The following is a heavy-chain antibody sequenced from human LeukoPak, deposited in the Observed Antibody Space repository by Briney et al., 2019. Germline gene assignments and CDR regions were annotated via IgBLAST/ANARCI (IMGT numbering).Heavy chain of an antibody. Sequence: PSETLSLTCTVSGGSISSYYWSWIRQPPGKGLEWIGYIYYSGSTNYNPSLKSRVTISVDTSKNQFSLKLSSVTAADTAVYYCARRGLTGTRLAFDYWGQGTLVTVSS. D-gene: IGHD1-7*01. CDR2: IYYSGST. CDR3: ARRGLTGTRLAFDY. V-gene: IGHV4-59*12. CDR1: GGSISSYY. J-gene: IGHJ4*02.